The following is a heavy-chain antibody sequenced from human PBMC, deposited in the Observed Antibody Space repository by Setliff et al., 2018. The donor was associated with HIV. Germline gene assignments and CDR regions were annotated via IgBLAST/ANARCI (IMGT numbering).Heavy chain of an antibody. CDR1: GGSISTTNW. D-gene: IGHD6-13*01. Sequence: TSETLSLTCGVSGGSISTTNWWSWVRQSPGKGLEWIGEIYRSGITNYNPSLKGRVTISLDKSKKQFSLRLTSLIAADTAVYYCARRDSDKWYGIFDSWGQGTLVTVSS. J-gene: IGHJ4*02. CDR3: ARRDSDKWYGIFDS. V-gene: IGHV4-4*02. CDR2: IYRSGIT.